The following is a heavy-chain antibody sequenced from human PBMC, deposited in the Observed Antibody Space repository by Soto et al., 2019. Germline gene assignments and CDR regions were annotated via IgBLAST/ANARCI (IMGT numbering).Heavy chain of an antibody. CDR2: ISYDGSNK. V-gene: IGHV3-30*03. D-gene: IGHD6-19*01. CDR3: ASQYSSGAAGFDY. CDR1: GFTFSSYG. Sequence: GGSLRLSCAASGFTFSSYGMHWVRQAPGKGLEWVAVISYDGSNKYYADSVKGRFTISRDKSENTLYLQMNRLRAEDTAVYYCASQYSSGAAGFDYWGQGTLVTVSS. J-gene: IGHJ4*02.